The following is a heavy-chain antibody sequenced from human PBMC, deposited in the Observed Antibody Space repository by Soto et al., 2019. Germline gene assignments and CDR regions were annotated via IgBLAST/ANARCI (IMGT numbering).Heavy chain of an antibody. CDR1: GGSFTSYY. V-gene: IGHV4-59*01. CDR3: AREVQYWFDP. CDR2: IYHSGTT. J-gene: IGHJ5*02. Sequence: PSETLSLTCTVSGGSFTSYYWSWIRQPPGKGLEWVGYIYHSGTTSYNPSLRSRVSISVDASKTQFSLRLRSVTAADTAVYYCAREVQYWFDPWGQGTLVTVSS.